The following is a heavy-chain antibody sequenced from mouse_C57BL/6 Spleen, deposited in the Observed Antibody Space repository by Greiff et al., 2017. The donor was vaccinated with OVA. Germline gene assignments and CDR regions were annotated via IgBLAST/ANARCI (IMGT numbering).Heavy chain of an antibody. J-gene: IGHJ1*03. Sequence: EVMLVESGGGLVQSGRSLRLSCATSGFTFSDFYMEWVRQAPGKGLEWIAASRNKANDYTTEYSASVKGRFIVSRDTSQSILYLQMNALRAEDTAIYYCARDGGGYYGPWYFDVWGTGTTVTVSS. CDR2: SRNKANDYTT. CDR3: ARDGGGYYGPWYFDV. CDR1: GFTFSDFY. D-gene: IGHD2-3*01. V-gene: IGHV7-1*01.